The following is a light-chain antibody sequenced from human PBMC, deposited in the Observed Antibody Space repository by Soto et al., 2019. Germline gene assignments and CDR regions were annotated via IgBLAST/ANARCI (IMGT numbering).Light chain of an antibody. CDR2: GNS. V-gene: IGLV1-40*01. Sequence: QSVLTQPPSVSGAPGQRVTISCTGSGSKIGAGYDVHWYQQLPGTAPKLLIYGNSNRPSGVPDRFSGSKSGTSASLAITGLQAEDEADYYCQSYDSSLSGFYVFGTGTKVTVL. CDR3: QSYDSSLSGFYV. J-gene: IGLJ1*01. CDR1: GSKIGAGYD.